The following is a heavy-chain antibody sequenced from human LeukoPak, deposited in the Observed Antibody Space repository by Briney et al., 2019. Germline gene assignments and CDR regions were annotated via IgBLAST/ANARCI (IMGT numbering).Heavy chain of an antibody. CDR3: ACGASWVFAN. CDR2: IYQSGTT. J-gene: IGHJ4*02. V-gene: IGHV4-38-2*01. CDR1: GYSISSGYY. Sequence: SETLSLTCAVSGYSISSGYYWGWIRQSPGKGLEWIGSIYQSGTTYYNPSLKSRVTISADTSKNQFSLKLSSVSAADTAVYYCACGASWVFANWGQGNLVTVSS. D-gene: IGHD6-13*01.